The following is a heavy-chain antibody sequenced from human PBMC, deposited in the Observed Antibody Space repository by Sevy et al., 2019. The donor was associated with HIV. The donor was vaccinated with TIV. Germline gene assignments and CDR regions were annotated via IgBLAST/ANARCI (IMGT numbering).Heavy chain of an antibody. V-gene: IGHV3-21*01. D-gene: IGHD3-10*01. J-gene: IGHJ4*02. CDR3: AKSMVRGVIITGAFDY. CDR1: GFTFSSYS. Sequence: GGSLRLSCAASGFTFSSYSMNWVRQAPGKGLEWVSSISSSSSYIYYGDSVKGRFTISRDNAKNSLYLQMNSLRAEDTAVYYCAKSMVRGVIITGAFDYWGQGTLVTVSS. CDR2: ISSSSSYI.